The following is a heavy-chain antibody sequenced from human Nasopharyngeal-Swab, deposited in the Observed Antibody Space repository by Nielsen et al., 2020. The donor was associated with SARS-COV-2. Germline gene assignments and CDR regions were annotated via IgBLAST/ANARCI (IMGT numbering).Heavy chain of an antibody. J-gene: IGHJ6*03. D-gene: IGHD2-8*01. V-gene: IGHV1-8*01. CDR3: ARVYCTNGVCSPTEYYYYYYMDV. Sequence: ASVKVSCKASGYTFTSYDINWVRQATGQGLEWMGWMNPNSGNTGYAQKLQGRVTMTRNTSIRTAYMELSSLRSDDTAVYYCARVYCTNGVCSPTEYYYYYYMDVWGKGTTVTVSS. CDR1: GYTFTSYD. CDR2: MNPNSGNT.